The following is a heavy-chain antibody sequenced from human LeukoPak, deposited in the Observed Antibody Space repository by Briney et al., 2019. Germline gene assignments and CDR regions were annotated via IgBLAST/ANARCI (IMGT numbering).Heavy chain of an antibody. D-gene: IGHD5-24*01. Sequence: PGGSLRLSCAASGFTFSLYGMHWVRQAPGKGLEWVAVISYDGSNKYYADSVKGRFTISRDNSKNTLYLQMNSLRAEDTAVYYCAKDDGRWLQIDYWGQGTLVTVSS. J-gene: IGHJ4*02. CDR3: AKDDGRWLQIDY. V-gene: IGHV3-30*18. CDR2: ISYDGSNK. CDR1: GFTFSLYG.